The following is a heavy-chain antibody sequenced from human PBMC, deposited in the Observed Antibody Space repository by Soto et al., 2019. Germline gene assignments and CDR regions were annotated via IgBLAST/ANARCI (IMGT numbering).Heavy chain of an antibody. V-gene: IGHV3-23*01. CDR2: ISGSGFKK. J-gene: IGHJ5*02. D-gene: IGHD1-26*01. Sequence: GGSLRLSCAASGFIFENFGMSWVRQAPGKGLEWTSSISGSGFKKYYADSVKGRFTISRDDSKSTVYLELNNLSAEDTAVYHCAKNQGVELVPLATVDWFDPWGQGSVVTVSS. CDR1: GFIFENFG. CDR3: AKNQGVELVPLATVDWFDP.